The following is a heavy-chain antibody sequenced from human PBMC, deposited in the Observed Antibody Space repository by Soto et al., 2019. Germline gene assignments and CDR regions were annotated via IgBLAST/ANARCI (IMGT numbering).Heavy chain of an antibody. D-gene: IGHD6-13*01. J-gene: IGHJ4*02. CDR1: GDTFTSYG. CDR3: ARSAEQLAVPPFKPYFDY. Sequence: ASVKVSCKASGDTFTSYGISWVRQAPGQGLEWMGWISAYNGNTNYAQKLQGRVTMTTDTSTSTAYMELRSLRSDDTAVYYCARSAEQLAVPPFKPYFDYWGQGTLVTVSS. CDR2: ISAYNGNT. V-gene: IGHV1-18*04.